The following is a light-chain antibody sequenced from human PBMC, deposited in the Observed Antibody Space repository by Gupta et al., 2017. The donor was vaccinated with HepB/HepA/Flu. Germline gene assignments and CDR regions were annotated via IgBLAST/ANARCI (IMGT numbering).Light chain of an antibody. J-gene: IGLJ2*01. CDR1: KFGDKY. V-gene: IGLV3-1*01. CDR3: PEWASNTGI. CDR2: QDT. Sequence: SYELTQPPSVSVSPGQTASITCSGDKFGDKYACWYQQKPGQSPVLVIYQDTKPPSGIPELFSSSNAGTTALMIIGGTQAMEDAYYYSPEWASNTGIFGGGTQLTVL.